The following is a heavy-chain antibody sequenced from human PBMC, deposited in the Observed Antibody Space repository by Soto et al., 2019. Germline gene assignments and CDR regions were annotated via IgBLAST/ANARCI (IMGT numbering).Heavy chain of an antibody. CDR3: AKDQITYYYDSSGFV. V-gene: IGHV3-23*01. J-gene: IGHJ4*02. Sequence: GGSLRLSCAASGFTFSSFAMSWVRQAPGKGLEWVSAISGSGGSTYYADSVKGRFTISRDNSKNTLYLQMSSLRAEDTAIYYCAKDQITYYYDSSGFVWGQGTLVTVSS. CDR1: GFTFSSFA. D-gene: IGHD3-22*01. CDR2: ISGSGGST.